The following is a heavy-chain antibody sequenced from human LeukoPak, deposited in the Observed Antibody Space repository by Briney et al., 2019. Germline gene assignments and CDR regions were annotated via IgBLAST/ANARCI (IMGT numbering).Heavy chain of an antibody. CDR1: GFTFSTYS. V-gene: IGHV3-21*01. Sequence: GGSLRLSCAGSGFTFSTYSMNWVRQAPGKGLDWVSSISTSSSYEYYADSVKGRFTISRDNAKNSLYLQMNSLRVEDTAVYYCARDQEAAAGTFQLWGQGTLVTVSS. D-gene: IGHD6-13*01. CDR3: ARDQEAAAGTFQL. CDR2: ISTSSSYE. J-gene: IGHJ1*01.